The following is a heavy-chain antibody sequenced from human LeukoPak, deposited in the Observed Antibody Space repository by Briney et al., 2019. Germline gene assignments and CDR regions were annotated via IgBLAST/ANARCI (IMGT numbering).Heavy chain of an antibody. CDR2: INHSGST. V-gene: IGHV4-34*01. D-gene: IGHD3-22*01. CDR3: ARLVLPYYYDSSGYFKRASYFDY. Sequence: SETLSLTCAVYGGSFSGYYWSWIRQPPGKGLEWIGEINHSGSTNYNPSLKSRVTISVDTSKNQFSLKLSSVTAADTAVYYCARLVLPYYYDSSGYFKRASYFDYWGQGTLVTVSS. J-gene: IGHJ4*02. CDR1: GGSFSGYY.